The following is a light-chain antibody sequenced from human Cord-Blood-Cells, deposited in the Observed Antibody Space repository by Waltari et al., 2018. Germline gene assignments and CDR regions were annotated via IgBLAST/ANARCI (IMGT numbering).Light chain of an antibody. CDR3: QAWDSSTVV. V-gene: IGLV3-1*01. Sequence: SYELTQPPSVSVSPGQTASITCSGDKLGDKYACWYQQKPGQSPWLVIYQDSKRPSGVPRRFSGSNAGNTATLTISGTQAMDEADYYCQAWDSSTVVFGGGTKLTVL. CDR2: QDS. CDR1: KLGDKY. J-gene: IGLJ2*01.